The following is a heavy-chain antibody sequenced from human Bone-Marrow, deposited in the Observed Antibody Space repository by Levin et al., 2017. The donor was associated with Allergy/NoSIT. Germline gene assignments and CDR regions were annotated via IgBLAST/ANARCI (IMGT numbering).Heavy chain of an antibody. D-gene: IGHD5-12*01. CDR2: IYSSGRT. Sequence: PSETLSLTCAVSGGSISSGDYYWSWIRQPPGKGLEWIGYIYSSGRTYYNPSLKSRITISVDTSQNQFSLKLSSVTAADTAVYYCARNSGYDPGRFDSWGQGTLVTVSS. CDR1: GGSISSGDYY. V-gene: IGHV4-30-4*01. J-gene: IGHJ4*02. CDR3: ARNSGYDPGRFDS.